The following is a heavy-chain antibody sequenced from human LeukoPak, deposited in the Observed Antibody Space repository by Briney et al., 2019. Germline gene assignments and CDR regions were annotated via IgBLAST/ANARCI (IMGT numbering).Heavy chain of an antibody. D-gene: IGHD6-13*01. CDR2: ISAYNGNT. J-gene: IGHJ4*02. CDR1: GYTFTSYG. V-gene: IGHV1-18*01. CDR3: AREKIAAAGTLDY. Sequence: ASVKVSCKASGYTFTSYGISWVRQAPGQGLEWMGWISAYNGNTNYAQKLQGRVTMTRDTSTSTVYMELSSLRSEDTAVYYCAREKIAAAGTLDYWGQGTLVTVSS.